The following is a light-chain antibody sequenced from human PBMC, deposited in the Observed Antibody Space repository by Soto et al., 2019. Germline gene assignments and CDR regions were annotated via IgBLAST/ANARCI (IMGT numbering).Light chain of an antibody. CDR2: DNS. J-gene: IGLJ2*01. Sequence: QSGLTQPPSMSAAPGQKVTISCSGSYSNVGNNFVSWYQQFPGTAPKLLIFDNSQRPSGIPDRFFGSKSGSSATLGITGPMTGDEAVYYCATWDTRLSAVVFGGGTKLTVL. CDR1: YSNVGNNF. V-gene: IGLV1-51*01. CDR3: ATWDTRLSAVV.